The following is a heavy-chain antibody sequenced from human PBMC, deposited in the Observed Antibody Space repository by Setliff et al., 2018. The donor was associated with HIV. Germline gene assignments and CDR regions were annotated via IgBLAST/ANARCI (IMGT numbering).Heavy chain of an antibody. V-gene: IGHV4-31*03. CDR2: IYASGSP. D-gene: IGHD4-17*01. J-gene: IGHJ3*02. CDR1: GGSMNSGGYY. CDR3: ARVFHSLPTGLNDPFDM. Sequence: KPSETLSLTCTVSGGSMNSGGYYWTWIRQHPGKGLEWIGYIYASGSPDYNPSLESRVTISSDTSKNQFSLKLKSVTGADTAVYYCARVFHSLPTGLNDPFDMWGQGTLVTVS.